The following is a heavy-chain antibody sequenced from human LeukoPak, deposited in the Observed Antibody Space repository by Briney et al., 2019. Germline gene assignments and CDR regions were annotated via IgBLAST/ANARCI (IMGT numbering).Heavy chain of an antibody. J-gene: IGHJ4*02. CDR1: GGSFTGDY. Sequence: SETLSLTCAVYGGSFTGDYWSWIRQPPGKGLEWIGEINDSGSTNYHPSLKSRVTISVDPSKNQYSLKLVSVTAAYTAVDYCARSPRGIVVVLAGGYYFDYWGQGTLVTVSS. V-gene: IGHV4-34*01. CDR2: INDSGST. CDR3: ARSPRGIVVVLAGGYYFDY. D-gene: IGHD2-2*01.